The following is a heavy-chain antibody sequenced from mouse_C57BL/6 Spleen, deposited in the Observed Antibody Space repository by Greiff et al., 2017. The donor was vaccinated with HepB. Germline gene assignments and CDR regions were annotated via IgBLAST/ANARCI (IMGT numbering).Heavy chain of an antibody. J-gene: IGHJ4*01. CDR1: GYTFTDYE. CDR2: IDPETGGT. V-gene: IGHV1-15*01. Sequence: QVQLKESGAELVRPGASVTLSCKASGYTFTDYEMHWVKQTPVHGLEWIGAIDPETGGTAYNQKFKGKAILTADKSSSTAYMELRSLTSEDSAVYYCTRHYSNSYYAMDYWGQGTSVTVSS. D-gene: IGHD2-5*01. CDR3: TRHYSNSYYAMDY.